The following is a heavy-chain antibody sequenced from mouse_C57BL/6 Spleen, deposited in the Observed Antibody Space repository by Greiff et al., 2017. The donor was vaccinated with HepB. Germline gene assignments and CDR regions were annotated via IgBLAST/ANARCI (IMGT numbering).Heavy chain of an antibody. Sequence: VQLQQSGAELARPGASVKMSCKASGYTFTSYTMHWVKQRPGQGLEWIGYINPSSGYTKYNQKFKDKATLTADKSSSTAYMQLSSLTSEDSAVYYCAYYYGSLYAMDYWGQGTSVTVSS. CDR2: INPSSGYT. V-gene: IGHV1-4*01. D-gene: IGHD1-1*01. CDR3: AYYYGSLYAMDY. J-gene: IGHJ4*01. CDR1: GYTFTSYT.